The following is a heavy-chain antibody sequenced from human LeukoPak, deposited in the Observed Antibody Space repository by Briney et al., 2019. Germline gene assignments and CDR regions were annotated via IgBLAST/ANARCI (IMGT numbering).Heavy chain of an antibody. J-gene: IGHJ3*02. V-gene: IGHV3-30-3*01. D-gene: IGHD5-24*01. CDR3: ARPRDGYNYGAFDI. CDR2: ISYDGSNK. CDR1: GFTFSGYA. Sequence: GGSLRLSCAASGFTFSGYAMNWVRQAPGKGLEWVAVISYDGSNKYYADSVKGRFTISRDNSKNTLYLQMNSLRAEDTAVYYCARPRDGYNYGAFDIWGQGTMVTVSS.